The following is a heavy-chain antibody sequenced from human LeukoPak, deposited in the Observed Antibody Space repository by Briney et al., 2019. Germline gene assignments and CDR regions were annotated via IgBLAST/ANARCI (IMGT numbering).Heavy chain of an antibody. Sequence: GGSLRLSCVASGFTFSHYGMDWVRQAPGKGLEWVSGIGPSGDNTYYADSVKGRFTISRDNSKNTLYLQMNSLRAEDTAVYYCAKDLTLVVITNTLDYWGQGTLVTVSS. CDR1: GFTFSHYG. V-gene: IGHV3-23*01. D-gene: IGHD3-22*01. J-gene: IGHJ4*02. CDR2: IGPSGDNT. CDR3: AKDLTLVVITNTLDY.